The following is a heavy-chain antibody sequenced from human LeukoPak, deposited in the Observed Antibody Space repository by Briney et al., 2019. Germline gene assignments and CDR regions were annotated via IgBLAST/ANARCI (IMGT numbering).Heavy chain of an antibody. J-gene: IGHJ4*02. Sequence: ASVKVSSKASGYTFTSYGISWVRQAPGQGLEWMGWISAYNGNTNYAQKLQGRVTMTTDTSTSTAYMELRSLRSDDTAVYYCARDLRGDYVFDYWGQGTLVTVSS. CDR3: ARDLRGDYVFDY. V-gene: IGHV1-18*01. CDR1: GYTFTSYG. D-gene: IGHD3-10*02. CDR2: ISAYNGNT.